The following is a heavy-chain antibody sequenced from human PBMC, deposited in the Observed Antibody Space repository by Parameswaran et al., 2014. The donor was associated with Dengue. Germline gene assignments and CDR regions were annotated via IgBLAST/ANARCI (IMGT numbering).Heavy chain of an antibody. D-gene: IGHD3-10*01. Sequence: VRQAPGKGLEWMGIIYPGDSDTRYSPSFQGQVTISADKSISTAYLQWSSLKASDTAMYYCARRYNTMVRGRLVSVFDPWGQGTLVTVSS. J-gene: IGHJ5*02. CDR2: IYPGDSDT. CDR3: ARRYNTMVRGRLVSVFDP. V-gene: IGHV5-51*01.